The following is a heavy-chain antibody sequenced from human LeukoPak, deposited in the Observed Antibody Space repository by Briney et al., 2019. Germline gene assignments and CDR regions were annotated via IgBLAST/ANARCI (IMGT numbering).Heavy chain of an antibody. V-gene: IGHV1-2*02. CDR3: AREPYSSSSGLLRLYQDRYGMDV. CDR2: INPNSGGT. CDR1: GYTFTGYY. J-gene: IGHJ6*02. D-gene: IGHD6-6*01. Sequence: ASVKVSCKASGYTFTGYYMHWVRQAPGQGLEWMGWINPNSGGTNYAQKFQGRVTMTRDTSISTAYMELSRLRSDDTAVYYCAREPYSSSSGLLRLYQDRYGMDVWSQGTTVTVSS.